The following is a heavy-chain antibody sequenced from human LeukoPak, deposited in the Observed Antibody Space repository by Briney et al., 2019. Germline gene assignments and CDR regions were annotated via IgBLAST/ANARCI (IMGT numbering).Heavy chain of an antibody. V-gene: IGHV4-59*01. CDR3: AREVFDSSWIGRLDY. CDR2: IYYSGST. CDR1: GGSINGYY. D-gene: IGHD3-22*01. J-gene: IGHJ4*02. Sequence: SETLSLTCTVSGGSINGYYWSWIRQPPGKGLEWIGYIYYSGSTNYNPSLKSRVTISVDTSKNQFSLKLSSVTAADTAVYYCAREVFDSSWIGRLDYWGQGTLVTVSS.